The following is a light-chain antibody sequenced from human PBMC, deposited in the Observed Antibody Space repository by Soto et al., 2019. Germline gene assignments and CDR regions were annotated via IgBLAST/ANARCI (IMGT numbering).Light chain of an antibody. CDR3: QQSDSTPYT. Sequence: IQMTQSPSSLSASVGDRVTITCRASQSISSHLHWYQQKPGTAPKLLIYVASTLQSGVPSRFTGSGSGTDFTLTISRLQPEDFAIYYCQQSDSTPYTFGQGTKLEIK. CDR2: VAS. J-gene: IGKJ2*01. CDR1: QSISSH. V-gene: IGKV1-39*01.